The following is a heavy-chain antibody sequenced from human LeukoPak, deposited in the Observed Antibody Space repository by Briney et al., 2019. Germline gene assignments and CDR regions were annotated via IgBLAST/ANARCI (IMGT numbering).Heavy chain of an antibody. D-gene: IGHD4-17*01. J-gene: IGHJ1*01. CDR2: SSGCGDDT. Sequence: PGGSLRLSCAASGFTFRNYAMGWVRQAPGKGLGLVSTSSGCGDDTYYADSVKGRFTISRDNSKNTLYLQLSGLRAEDTAVYYCAKFRGIPTTVTQDWGQGTLVTVSS. V-gene: IGHV3-23*01. CDR1: GFTFRNYA. CDR3: AKFRGIPTTVTQD.